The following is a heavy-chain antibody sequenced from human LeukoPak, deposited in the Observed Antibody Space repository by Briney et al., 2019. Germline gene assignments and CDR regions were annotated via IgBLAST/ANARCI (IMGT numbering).Heavy chain of an antibody. V-gene: IGHV3-20*04. CDR1: GFTFDDYG. J-gene: IGHJ5*02. CDR2: INWNGGST. CDR3: ARDLTYSSSCSWFDP. D-gene: IGHD6-13*01. Sequence: GGSLRLSCAASGFTFDDYGMSRVRQAPGKGLEWVSGINWNGGSTGYADSVKGRFTISRDNAKNSPYLQMNSLRAEDTALYYCARDLTYSSSCSWFDPWGQGTLVTVSS.